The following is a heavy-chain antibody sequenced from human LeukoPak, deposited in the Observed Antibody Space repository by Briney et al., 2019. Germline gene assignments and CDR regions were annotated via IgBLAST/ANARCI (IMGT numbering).Heavy chain of an antibody. J-gene: IGHJ3*02. D-gene: IGHD2-21*02. V-gene: IGHV4-34*01. CDR2: IDDGGNT. CDR1: GGSFSDYF. Sequence: SETLSLTCSVYGGSFSDYFWSWIRQSLGKGLEWVGEIDDGGNTNYNPSLMSGVIVSMEKSKKQFSLVMRSVAAADTAVYYCARFSRITWGDWGDAFDIWGQGTTVIVSS. CDR3: ARFSRITWGDWGDAFDI.